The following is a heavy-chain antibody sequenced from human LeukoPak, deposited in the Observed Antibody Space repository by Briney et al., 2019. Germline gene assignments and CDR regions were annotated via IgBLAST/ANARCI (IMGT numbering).Heavy chain of an antibody. D-gene: IGHD5-12*01. J-gene: IGHJ4*02. CDR3: ARGDVVTTGPLDY. Sequence: GGSLRLSCAAFGSTFSKYAMHWVRQAPGKGLEWVAAISNDGSNKYYADSVKGRFTISRDNSKNTLYLQMSSLRAEDTAVFYCARGDVVTTGPLDYWGQGTLVTSVSS. CDR2: ISNDGSNK. CDR1: GSTFSKYA. V-gene: IGHV3-30*04.